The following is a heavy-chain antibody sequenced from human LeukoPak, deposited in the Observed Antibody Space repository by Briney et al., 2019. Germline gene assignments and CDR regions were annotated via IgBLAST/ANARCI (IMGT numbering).Heavy chain of an antibody. Sequence: AASVKVPCTASGGIFSRHTISWVRQSPGQGLEWMGGITPMFGTSNYAQKFQGRVTITADESASTAYMELSSLRSEDTAVYYCARDSSEFRSLLFHWGQGTLVTVSS. J-gene: IGHJ1*01. D-gene: IGHD1-14*01. CDR1: GGIFSRHT. CDR2: ITPMFGTS. V-gene: IGHV1-69*13. CDR3: ARDSSEFRSLLFH.